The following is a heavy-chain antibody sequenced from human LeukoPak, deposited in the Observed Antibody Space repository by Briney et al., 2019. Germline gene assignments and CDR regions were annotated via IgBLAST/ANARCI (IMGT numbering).Heavy chain of an antibody. V-gene: IGHV4-30-4*01. CDR1: GGSISSGDYY. D-gene: IGHD5-12*01. J-gene: IGHJ4*02. CDR2: IYYSGST. CDR3: ARGRWLRFSRTFDY. Sequence: SETLSLTCTVSGGSISSGDYYWSWIRQPPGKGLEWIGYIYYSGSTYYNPSLKSRVTISVDTSKNQFSLKLSSVTAADTAVYYCARGRWLRFSRTFDYWGQGTLVTVSS.